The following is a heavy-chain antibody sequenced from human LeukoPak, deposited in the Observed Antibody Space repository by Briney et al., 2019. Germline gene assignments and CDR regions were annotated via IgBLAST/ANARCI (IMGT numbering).Heavy chain of an antibody. CDR2: IKRDGSQE. CDR3: ARGQTTFEV. J-gene: IGHJ4*02. D-gene: IGHD2/OR15-2a*01. V-gene: IGHV3-7*01. CDR1: QFTFRNYW. Sequence: SGGSLRLSCAASQFTFRNYWMSWVRQARGKGGEWVAHIKRDGSQEQYVGSVNGRFTIPRDNAKNSLYLQMSGLRVEDTAVYYCARGQTTFEVWGQGTLVTVSS.